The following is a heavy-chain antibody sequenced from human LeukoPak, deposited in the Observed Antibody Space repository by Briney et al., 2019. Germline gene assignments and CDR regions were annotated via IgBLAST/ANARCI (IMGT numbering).Heavy chain of an antibody. J-gene: IGHJ4*02. Sequence: PSETLSLTCAVYGGSFSGYYWSWIRQPPGKGLEWIGEINHSGSTNYNPSLKSRVTISVDTSKNQFSLKLNSVTAADTAVYYCARGQRGRPRDLYYWGQGTLVTVSS. CDR3: ARGQRGRPRDLYY. CDR2: INHSGST. CDR1: GGSFSGYY. D-gene: IGHD3-16*01. V-gene: IGHV4-34*01.